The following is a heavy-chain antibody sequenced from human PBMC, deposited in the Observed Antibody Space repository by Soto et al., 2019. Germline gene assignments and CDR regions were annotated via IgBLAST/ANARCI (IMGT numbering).Heavy chain of an antibody. CDR2: IYYSGST. Sequence: SETLSLTCTVSGGSVTSGSYYWSWIRQPPGKGLEWIGYIYYSGSTNYNPSLKSRVTISVDTSKNQFSLKLSSVTAADTAVYYCARVTVPYYDILTSYYVIDPWGQGTLVTVSS. CDR1: GGSVTSGSYY. CDR3: ARVTVPYYDILTSYYVIDP. V-gene: IGHV4-61*01. D-gene: IGHD3-9*01. J-gene: IGHJ5*02.